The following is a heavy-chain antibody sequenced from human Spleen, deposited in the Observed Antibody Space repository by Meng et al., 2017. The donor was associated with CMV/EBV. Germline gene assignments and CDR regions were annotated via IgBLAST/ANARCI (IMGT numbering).Heavy chain of an antibody. CDR1: GYTFTGYY. D-gene: IGHD1-26*01. CDR3: ARIVVGANDFDY. V-gene: IGHV1-2*02. CDR2: IKPNNGGT. J-gene: IGHJ4*02. Sequence: ASVKVSCKAFGYTFTGYYMHWVRQAPGQGLEWMGCIKPNNGGTNYAQKFQDRVTMSSDTSISTAYMELNRLKSDDTAVYYCARIVVGANDFDYWGQGTLVTVSS.